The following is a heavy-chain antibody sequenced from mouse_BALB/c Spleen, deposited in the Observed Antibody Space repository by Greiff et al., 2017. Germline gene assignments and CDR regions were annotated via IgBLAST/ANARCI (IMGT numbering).Heavy chain of an antibody. V-gene: IGHV5-12-2*01. CDR1: GFTFSSYT. Sequence: EVKLVESGGGLVQPGGSLKLSCAASGFTFSSYTMSWVRQTPEKRLEWVAYISNGGGSTYYPDTVKGRFTISRDNAKNTLYLQMSSLKSEDTAMYYCARYYGDYWGQGTTLTVSS. CDR3: ARYYGDY. J-gene: IGHJ2*01. CDR2: ISNGGGST.